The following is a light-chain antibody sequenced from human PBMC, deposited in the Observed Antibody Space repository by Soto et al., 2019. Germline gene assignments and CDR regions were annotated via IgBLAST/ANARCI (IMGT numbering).Light chain of an antibody. CDR1: QSFNSIY. V-gene: IGKV3-11*01. Sequence: EIVLTQSPGTLSLSPVERATLSCRASQSFNSIYLAWYQQKPGQAPRLLIYDASNRATGIPARFSGSGSGTDFTLTISSLEPEDFAVYYCQQRSNWPPITFGQGTRLEIK. J-gene: IGKJ5*01. CDR2: DAS. CDR3: QQRSNWPPIT.